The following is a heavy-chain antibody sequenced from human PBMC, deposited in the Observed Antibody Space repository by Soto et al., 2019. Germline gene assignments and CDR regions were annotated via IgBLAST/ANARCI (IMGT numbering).Heavy chain of an antibody. J-gene: IGHJ4*02. D-gene: IGHD6-13*01. CDR1: GGSISSYY. V-gene: IGHV4-59*01. CDR2: IYYSGST. Sequence: PSETLSLTCTVSGGSISSYYWSWIRQPPGKGLEWIGYIYYSGSTNYNPSLKSRVTISVDTSKNQISLKLSSVTAADTAVYYYARSLGYSSSWYHGGTEFDYWGQGTLVTVSS. CDR3: ARSLGYSSSWYHGGTEFDY.